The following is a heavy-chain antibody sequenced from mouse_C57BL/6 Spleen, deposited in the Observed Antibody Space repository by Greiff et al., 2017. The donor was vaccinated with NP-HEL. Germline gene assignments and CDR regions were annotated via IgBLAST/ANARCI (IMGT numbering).Heavy chain of an antibody. CDR1: GFSLTSYG. CDR3: ARLRSGTMDY. V-gene: IGHV2-6*03. Sequence: VKLVESGPGLVAPSQSLSITCTVSGFSLTSYGVHWVRQPPGKGLEWLGVIWSAGSTTYNSALKSRLSISKDNSKSQVLLKMNSLQTDDTAMYYCARLRSGTMDYWGQGTSVTVSS. J-gene: IGHJ4*01. D-gene: IGHD4-1*01. CDR2: IWSAGST.